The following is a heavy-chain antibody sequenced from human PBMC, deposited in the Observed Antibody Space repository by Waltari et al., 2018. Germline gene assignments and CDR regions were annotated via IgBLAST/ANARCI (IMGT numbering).Heavy chain of an antibody. CDR3: AKSARYDSSGYYFDY. CDR1: GFTFDDYA. V-gene: IGHV3-9*01. D-gene: IGHD3-22*01. CDR2: ISWNSGSI. J-gene: IGHJ4*02. Sequence: EVQLVESGGGWVQPGRSLRLSCAASGFTFDDYAMHWIRQAPGKGLEWVSGISWNSGSIGYADSVKGRFTISRDNAKNSLYLQMNSLRAEDTALYYCAKSARYDSSGYYFDYWGQGTLVTVSS.